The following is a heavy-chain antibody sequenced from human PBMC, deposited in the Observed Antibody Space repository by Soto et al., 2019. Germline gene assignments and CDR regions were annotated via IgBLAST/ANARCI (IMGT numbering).Heavy chain of an antibody. V-gene: IGHV2-5*01. Sequence: QITLKESGPTLVKPTQTLTLTCTFSGFSLSTSGVGVGWIRQPPGKALEWLALIYWNDDKRYSPSLKSRLTITKDTSKNQVVLTMTNMDPVDTGTYYCAHGRGLITMVRGVTNYYYGMDVWGQGTTVTVSS. CDR1: GFSLSTSGVG. CDR3: AHGRGLITMVRGVTNYYYGMDV. J-gene: IGHJ6*02. D-gene: IGHD3-10*01. CDR2: IYWNDDK.